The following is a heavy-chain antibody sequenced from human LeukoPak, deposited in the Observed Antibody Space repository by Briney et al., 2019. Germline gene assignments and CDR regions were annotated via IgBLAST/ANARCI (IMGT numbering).Heavy chain of an antibody. D-gene: IGHD7-27*01. J-gene: IGHJ3*02. CDR2: ISAYNGNT. Sequence: GASVKVSCKASGYTFTSYGISWVRQAPGQGLEWMGWISAYNGNTNYAQKFQGRVTITTDESTSTAYMELSSLRAEDTALYYCAKDTLYTGGHRIFDIWGQGTMVSVSS. CDR3: AKDTLYTGGHRIFDI. CDR1: GYTFTSYG. V-gene: IGHV1-18*01.